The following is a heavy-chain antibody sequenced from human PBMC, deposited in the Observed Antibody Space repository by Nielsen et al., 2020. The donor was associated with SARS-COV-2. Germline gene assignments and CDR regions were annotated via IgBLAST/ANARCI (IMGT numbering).Heavy chain of an antibody. D-gene: IGHD6-19*01. J-gene: IGHJ3*02. Sequence: GESLKISCAASGFTFSDYYMSWIRQAPGKGLEWVSYISSSSSYTNYADSVKGRFTISRDNAKNSLYLQMNSLRAEDTAVYYCARFSDRLPGYSSGRNDDAFDIWGQGTMVTVSS. V-gene: IGHV3-11*03. CDR3: ARFSDRLPGYSSGRNDDAFDI. CDR1: GFTFSDYY. CDR2: ISSSSSYT.